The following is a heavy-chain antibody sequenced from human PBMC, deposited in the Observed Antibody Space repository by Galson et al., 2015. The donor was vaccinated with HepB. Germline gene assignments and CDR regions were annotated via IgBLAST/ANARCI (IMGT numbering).Heavy chain of an antibody. CDR1: GYTFTSYG. J-gene: IGHJ5*02. D-gene: IGHD1-7*01. CDR3: ARRGGNLASWFDP. V-gene: IGHV1-18*01. Sequence: SVKVSCKASGYTFTSYGITWVRQAPGQGLEWMGWISTDNGNTNYAQKLQGRVTMTTDTTTSTAYMELRSLRSDDTAMYYCARRGGNLASWFDPWGQGTLVTVSS. CDR2: ISTDNGNT.